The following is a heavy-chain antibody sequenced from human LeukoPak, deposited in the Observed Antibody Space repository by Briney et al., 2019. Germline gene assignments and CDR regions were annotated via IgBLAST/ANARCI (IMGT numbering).Heavy chain of an antibody. CDR2: ISGSGVAT. CDR3: ATFTWDSRAYYYYGMDV. J-gene: IGHJ6*04. Sequence: GGSLRLSCAASGFTLSSYAMSWVRQAPGKGLEWVSGISGSGVATFYADSVKGRFTISRDNSKNTLYLQMDSLRAEDTAVYYCATFTWDSRAYYYYGMDVWGKGITVTVSS. CDR1: GFTLSSYA. V-gene: IGHV3-23*01. D-gene: IGHD1-26*01.